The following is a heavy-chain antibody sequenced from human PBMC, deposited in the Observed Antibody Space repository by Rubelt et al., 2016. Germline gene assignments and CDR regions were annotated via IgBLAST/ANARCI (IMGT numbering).Heavy chain of an antibody. CDR1: GYSISSGYY. CDR2: IYYSGST. V-gene: IGHV4-38-2*02. J-gene: IGHJ5*02. Sequence: QLQLQESGPGLVKPSETLSLTCTVSGYSISSGYYWGWIRQPPGKGLEWTGSIYYSGSTYYNPSLKSRVTLSVDTSKNQFSLKLSSATAADTAVYYGAEVDTAMATFDPWGQGTLVTVSS. D-gene: IGHD5-18*01. CDR3: AEVDTAMATFDP.